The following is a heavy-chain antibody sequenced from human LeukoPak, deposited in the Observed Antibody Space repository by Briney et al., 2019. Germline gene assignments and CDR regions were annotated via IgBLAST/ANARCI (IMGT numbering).Heavy chain of an antibody. CDR1: GTTFTNYW. D-gene: IGHD3-3*01. V-gene: IGHV5-51*01. CDR3: ARLSTRLLDH. CDR2: IYPGDSET. J-gene: IGHJ4*02. Sequence: GASLKISCKGSGTTFTNYWIGWVRPLPGKGLEWMGIIYPGDSETRYSPSFQGQVTISVAKSSSTAYLQWAPLKASAAAFYFCARLSTRLLDHWGQGTRVTVSS.